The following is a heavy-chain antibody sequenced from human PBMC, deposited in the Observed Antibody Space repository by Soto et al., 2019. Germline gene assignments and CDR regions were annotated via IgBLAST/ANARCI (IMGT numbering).Heavy chain of an antibody. D-gene: IGHD3-16*01. CDR3: AKGRESYCRGCTQDY. J-gene: IGHJ4*02. CDR1: AFTFSSYA. Sequence: EVQLLESGGGLAQPGGSLRLSCAASAFTFSSYAMILVRQAPGKGLEGVSAVSGSGDSTYYADSVKGRFTISRDNSKNTLYLKMNSLRAEDTAGYDCAKGRESYCRGCTQDYWGQGTLVTVSS. V-gene: IGHV3-23*01. CDR2: VSGSGDST.